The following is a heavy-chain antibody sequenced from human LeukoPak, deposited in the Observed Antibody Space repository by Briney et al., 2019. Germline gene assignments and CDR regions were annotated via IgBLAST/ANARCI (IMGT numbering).Heavy chain of an antibody. CDR1: GGAISRWC. Sequence: SETLSLTCTVSGGAISRWCWSWLRQPAGKGLEWIGRFCTTGSTNYSPSLKSRVTISVDTSKNQFSLKLSSVTAADTAVYYCARHLGGSGSHDAFDIWGQGTMVTVSS. CDR2: FCTTGST. V-gene: IGHV4-4*07. CDR3: ARHLGGSGSHDAFDI. D-gene: IGHD3-10*01. J-gene: IGHJ3*02.